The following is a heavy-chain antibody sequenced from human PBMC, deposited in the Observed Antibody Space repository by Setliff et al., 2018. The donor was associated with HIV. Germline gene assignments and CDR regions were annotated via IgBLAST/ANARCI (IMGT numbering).Heavy chain of an antibody. Sequence: GGSLRLSCAASRFTFSSYSMHWVRQAPGKGLEWVSYISTSSSTIYYADSVKGRFTISRDNSNNTLYLQMNSLRAEDTALYYCARKPMSGYYYMDVWGKVTTVTVS. D-gene: IGHD3-10*01. CDR3: ARKPMSGYYYMDV. V-gene: IGHV3-48*01. CDR2: ISTSSSTI. J-gene: IGHJ6*03. CDR1: RFTFSSYS.